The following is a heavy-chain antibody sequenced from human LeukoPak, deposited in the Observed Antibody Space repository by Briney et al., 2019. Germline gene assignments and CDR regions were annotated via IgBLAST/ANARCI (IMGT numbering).Heavy chain of an antibody. J-gene: IGHJ4*02. CDR1: GFPFRTFA. CDR3: AKDETVHFDH. V-gene: IGHV3-23*01. D-gene: IGHD2-21*02. CDR2: IIGSGGST. Sequence: GGSLRLFCAASGFPFRTFAMSWVRQAPGKGLEWVSTIIGSGGSTYYADSVKGRFTISRDNSKNTLYLQMNSLRAEDTAIYYCAKDETVHFDHWGQGTLVAVSS.